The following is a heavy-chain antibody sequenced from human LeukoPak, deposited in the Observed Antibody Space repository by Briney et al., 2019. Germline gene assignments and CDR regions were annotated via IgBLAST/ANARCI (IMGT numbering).Heavy chain of an antibody. CDR2: IYYSGST. CDR1: GGSISSYY. J-gene: IGHJ4*02. Sequence: SETLSLTCTVSGGSISSYYWSWIRQPPGKGLEWIGYIYYSGSTNYNPSLESRVTISVDTSKNQFSLKLSSVTAADTAVYYCARVNMYSSGVDYWGQGTLVTVSS. V-gene: IGHV4-59*01. CDR3: ARVNMYSSGVDY. D-gene: IGHD6-19*01.